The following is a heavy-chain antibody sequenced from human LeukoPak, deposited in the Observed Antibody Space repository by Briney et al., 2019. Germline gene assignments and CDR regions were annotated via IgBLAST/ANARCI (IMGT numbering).Heavy chain of an antibody. CDR1: GFAFSSYA. D-gene: IGHD1-1*01. CDR2: ISGSGDNT. V-gene: IGHV3-23*01. J-gene: IGHJ5*01. Sequence: GGSLRLSCAASGFAFSSYAMSWVRQAPRKGLEWVSAISGSGDNTYYRDSVRGRFTISRDNSKNMVFLQMNSLNTEDTAVYYCAKWWSPTGIYDSWGQGTLVTVSS. CDR3: AKWWSPTGIYDS.